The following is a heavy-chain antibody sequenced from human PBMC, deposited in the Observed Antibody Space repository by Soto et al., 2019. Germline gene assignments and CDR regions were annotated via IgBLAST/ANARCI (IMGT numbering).Heavy chain of an antibody. V-gene: IGHV3-64D*08. CDR1: GFTFSSYA. D-gene: IGHD3-10*01. Sequence: EVQLVESGGGLVQPGGSLRLSCSASGFTFSSYAMHWVRQAPGKGLEYVSAISSNGGSTYYADSVKGRFTISRDNSKNTLYLQMSSLRAEVTAVYYCVKGAQLLWFGELLGNYYYHYGMDVWGQGTTVTVSS. CDR3: VKGAQLLWFGELLGNYYYHYGMDV. CDR2: ISSNGGST. J-gene: IGHJ6*02.